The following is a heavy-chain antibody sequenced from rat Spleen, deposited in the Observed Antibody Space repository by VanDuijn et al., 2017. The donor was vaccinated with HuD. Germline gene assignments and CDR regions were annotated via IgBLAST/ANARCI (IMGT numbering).Heavy chain of an antibody. CDR3: AGAGYLRDWYFDF. Sequence: EVQLVESGGGLVQPGRSLKLSCVASGFTFNNYWMTWIRQAPGKGLEWVASITNTGGSTYYPDSVKGRFTISRDNAKSTLYLQMNSLGSEDTATYYCAGAGYLRDWYFDFLGPGTMVTVSS. CDR1: GFTFNNYW. V-gene: IGHV5-31*01. J-gene: IGHJ1*01. D-gene: IGHD2-2*01. CDR2: ITNTGGST.